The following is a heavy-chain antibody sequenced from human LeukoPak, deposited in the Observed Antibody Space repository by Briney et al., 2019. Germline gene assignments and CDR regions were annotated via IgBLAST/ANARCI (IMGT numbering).Heavy chain of an antibody. CDR1: GFTFSSYG. Sequence: GGSLRLSCAASGFTFSSYGMHWVRQAPGKGLEGVAFIRYDGSNKYYADSVKGRFTIPRDNSKNTLYLQMNSLRAEDTAVYYCAKDRSGYPDAFDIWGQGTMVTVSS. CDR3: AKDRSGYPDAFDI. J-gene: IGHJ3*02. D-gene: IGHD5-12*01. CDR2: IRYDGSNK. V-gene: IGHV3-30*02.